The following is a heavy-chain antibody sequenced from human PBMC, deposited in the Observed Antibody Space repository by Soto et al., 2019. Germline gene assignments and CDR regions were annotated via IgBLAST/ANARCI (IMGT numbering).Heavy chain of an antibody. CDR3: ARDRTTYYDFWSGYIAPDY. D-gene: IGHD3-3*01. CDR1: GYTFTSYG. CDR2: ISAYNGNT. V-gene: IGHV1-18*01. Sequence: ASVKVSCKASGYTFTSYGISWVRQAPGQGLEWMGWISAYNGNTNYAQKLQGRVTMTTDTSTSTAYMELRSLRSDDTAVYYCARDRTTYYDFWSGYIAPDYWGQGTLVTVSS. J-gene: IGHJ4*02.